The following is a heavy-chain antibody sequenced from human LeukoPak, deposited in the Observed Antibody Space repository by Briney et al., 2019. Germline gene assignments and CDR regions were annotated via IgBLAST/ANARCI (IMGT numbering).Heavy chain of an antibody. D-gene: IGHD3-22*01. Sequence: SETLSLTCTVSGGSISSGGHFWNWIRQPPGKGLEWIGYIYESGSTSYNPSLKSRVTVSGDRSKNQFSLKLSSVTAADTAVYYCARTDSSGYHADYWGQGTLVTVSS. J-gene: IGHJ4*02. V-gene: IGHV4-30-2*01. CDR2: IYESGST. CDR3: ARTDSSGYHADY. CDR1: GGSISSGGHF.